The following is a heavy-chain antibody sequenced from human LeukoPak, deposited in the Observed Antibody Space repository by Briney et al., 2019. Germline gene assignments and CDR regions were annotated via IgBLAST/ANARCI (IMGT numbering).Heavy chain of an antibody. J-gene: IGHJ6*02. CDR1: GFTFDDYA. Sequence: LAGGSLRLSCAASGFTFDDYAMHWVRQAPGKGLEWVSGISWNSGSIGYADSVKGRFTISRDNAKNSLYLQMNSLRAEDTALYYCAKQLLVVAASYGMDVWGQGTTVTVSS. CDR2: ISWNSGSI. CDR3: AKQLLVVAASYGMDV. D-gene: IGHD2-15*01. V-gene: IGHV3-9*01.